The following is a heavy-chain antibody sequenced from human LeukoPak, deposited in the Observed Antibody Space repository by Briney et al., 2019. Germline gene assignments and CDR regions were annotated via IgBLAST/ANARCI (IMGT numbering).Heavy chain of an antibody. J-gene: IGHJ4*02. CDR3: ARDRWGYSYGGD. D-gene: IGHD5-18*01. CDR1: GFTFSSYW. Sequence: GGSLRLSCAASGFTFSSYWMSWVRQAPGKGLEWVANIKEDGSQKYYVDSVKGRFTISGDNAKNSLYLQMNSLRAEDAAVYYCARDRWGYSYGGDWGQGTLVTVSS. V-gene: IGHV3-7*01. CDR2: IKEDGSQK.